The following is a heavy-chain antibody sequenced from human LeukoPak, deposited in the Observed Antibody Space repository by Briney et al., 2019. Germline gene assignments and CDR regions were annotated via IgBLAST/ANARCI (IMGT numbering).Heavy chain of an antibody. CDR3: ARDLDYGGYSNFDY. V-gene: IGHV3-74*01. Sequence: GGSLRLSCAASGFTFSSYWMHWVRQAPGKGLVWGSRIESDGSSIRYADSVKGRFTISRDNARTTLFLQLNSLRAEETAVYYCARDLDYGGYSNFDYWGQGTLVTVS. D-gene: IGHD4-23*01. CDR2: IESDGSSI. CDR1: GFTFSSYW. J-gene: IGHJ4*02.